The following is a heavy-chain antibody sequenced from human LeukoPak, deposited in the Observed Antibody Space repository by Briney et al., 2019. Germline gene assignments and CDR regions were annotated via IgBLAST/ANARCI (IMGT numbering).Heavy chain of an antibody. Sequence: PSETLSLTCAVYGGSFSGYYWSWLRQPPGKGLEWIGEINHSGSTNYNPSLKSRVTISVDTSKNQFSLKLSSVTAADTAVYYCASTTRRSYYYYGMDVWGQGTTVTVSS. V-gene: IGHV4-34*01. D-gene: IGHD2/OR15-2a*01. CDR2: INHSGST. CDR3: ASTTRRSYYYYGMDV. CDR1: GGSFSGYY. J-gene: IGHJ6*02.